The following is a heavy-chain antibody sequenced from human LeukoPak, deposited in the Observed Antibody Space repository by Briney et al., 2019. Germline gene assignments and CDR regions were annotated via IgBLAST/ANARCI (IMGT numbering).Heavy chain of an antibody. CDR2: ISSSGSTI. V-gene: IGHV3-48*04. D-gene: IGHD3-10*01. CDR1: GFPFSSYS. Sequence: GGSLRLSCAASGFPFSSYSMNWVRQAPGEGLEWVSYISSSGSTIYYADSVKGRFTISRDNAKTSLYLQMNSLRAEDTAVYYCARDGYYGSGAYYYYGMDVWGQGTTVSVSS. J-gene: IGHJ6*02. CDR3: ARDGYYGSGAYYYYGMDV.